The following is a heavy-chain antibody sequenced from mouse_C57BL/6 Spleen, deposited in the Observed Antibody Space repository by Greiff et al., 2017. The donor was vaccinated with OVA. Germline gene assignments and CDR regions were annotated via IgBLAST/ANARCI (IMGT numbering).Heavy chain of an antibody. V-gene: IGHV1-50*01. CDR1: GYTFTSYW. CDR2: IDPSDSYT. Sequence: QVQLQQPGAELVKPGASVKLSCKASGYTFTSYWMQWVKHRPGQGLEWIGEIDPSDSYTNYNQKFKGKATLTVDTSSSTAYMQLSSLTSEDSAVYYCARVGGSSPYYFDYWGQGTTLTVSS. CDR3: ARVGGSSPYYFDY. J-gene: IGHJ2*01. D-gene: IGHD1-1*01.